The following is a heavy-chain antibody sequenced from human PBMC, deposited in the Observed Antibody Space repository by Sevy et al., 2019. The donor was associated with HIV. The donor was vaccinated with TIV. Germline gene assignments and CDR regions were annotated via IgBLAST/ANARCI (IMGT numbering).Heavy chain of an antibody. D-gene: IGHD3-10*01. J-gene: IGHJ6*02. V-gene: IGHV3-30*18. CDR2: LSLQGTNK. CDR1: GTNFGAFA. Sequence: GGSLRLSCAVSGTNFGAFAMHWVRQAPGKGLEWVAGLSLQGTNKYYADSLKGRFNISRDNSKDILYLPMKSLRPEDTAIYYCAKDVVGGTYYIENYYYGMDVWGLGTTVTVSS. CDR3: AKDVVGGTYYIENYYYGMDV.